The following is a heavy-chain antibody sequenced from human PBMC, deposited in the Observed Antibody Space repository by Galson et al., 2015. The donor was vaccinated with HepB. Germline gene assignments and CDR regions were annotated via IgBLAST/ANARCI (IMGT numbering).Heavy chain of an antibody. V-gene: IGHV3-23*01. CDR1: GLTFSSFA. Sequence: SLRLSCAASGLTFSSFAMTWVRQAPGKGLEWVSTISGSARGIFYADSVKGRFTISRDNSKNTLYLQMNSLRAEDTAIYFCAKHKGIERPNYCMDVWGTGTTVTVS. CDR3: AKHKGIERPNYCMDV. D-gene: IGHD2-21*01. CDR2: ISGSARGI. J-gene: IGHJ6*03.